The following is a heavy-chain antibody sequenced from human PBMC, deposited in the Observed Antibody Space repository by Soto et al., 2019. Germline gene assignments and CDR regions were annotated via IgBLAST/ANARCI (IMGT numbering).Heavy chain of an antibody. CDR1: GYTFSSFG. Sequence: ASVKVSCKTTGYTFSSFGVSWVRQAPGHGLEWVGWISSYNDDKKYAQKFQGRVTITKDTSTNTAYMELRSLTSDDTGVYYCARDLLRETWQTKYLGFWGQGTPVTVPS. D-gene: IGHD2-15*01. J-gene: IGHJ4*02. CDR2: ISSYNDDK. V-gene: IGHV1-18*01. CDR3: ARDLLRETWQTKYLGF.